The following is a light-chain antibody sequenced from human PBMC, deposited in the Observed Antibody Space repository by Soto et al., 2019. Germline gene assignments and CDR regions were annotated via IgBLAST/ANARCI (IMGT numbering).Light chain of an antibody. Sequence: IVMTQSPDSLAVSLGERATINCKSSQSVLYSSNNRNYLAWYRQKPGQPPKLLIYWASIREFGVPDRISGSGSGTDFTLTISSLQAEDVAIYYCQQYYSTPPYTFGQVTILEIK. CDR3: QQYYSTPPYT. CDR2: WAS. V-gene: IGKV4-1*01. CDR1: QSVLYSSNNRNY. J-gene: IGKJ2*01.